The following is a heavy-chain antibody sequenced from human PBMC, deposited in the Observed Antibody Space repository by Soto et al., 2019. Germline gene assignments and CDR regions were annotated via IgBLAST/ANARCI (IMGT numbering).Heavy chain of an antibody. D-gene: IGHD2-21*02. CDR3: VRGGGVVVVTPTRVVFDY. Sequence: QVQLVQSGAEVKKPGASVKVSCKASGYTFTGNYIHWVRQAPGQGPEWMAWINPRSGGTDYAQKFQGRVTITWDTSITTAYLDLSRLTSDDTAMYYCVRGGGVVVVTPTRVVFDYWGQGTLLTVSS. V-gene: IGHV1-2*02. CDR1: GYTFTGNY. CDR2: INPRSGGT. J-gene: IGHJ4*02.